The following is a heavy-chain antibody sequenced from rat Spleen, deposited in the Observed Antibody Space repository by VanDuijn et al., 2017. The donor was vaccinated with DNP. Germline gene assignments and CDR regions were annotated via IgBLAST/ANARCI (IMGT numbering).Heavy chain of an antibody. J-gene: IGHJ4*01. Sequence: EVQLQESGPGLVKPSQSLSLTCSVTGYSITSSYRWNWIRKFPGNKLEWMGSVNSAGSTNYNPSLKSRISITRDTSKNQFFLQLNSVTTEDTATYYCARDFGYNLWAMDAWGQGTSVTVSS. CDR3: ARDFGYNLWAMDA. CDR2: VNSAGST. D-gene: IGHD1-4*01. CDR1: GYSITSSYR. V-gene: IGHV3-3*01.